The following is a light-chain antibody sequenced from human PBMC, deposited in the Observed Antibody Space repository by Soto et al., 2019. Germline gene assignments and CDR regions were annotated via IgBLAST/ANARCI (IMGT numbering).Light chain of an antibody. CDR3: SSYTSSSTSYVV. CDR1: SSDVGGYNY. CDR2: DVS. Sequence: QSALTQPASVSGSPGQSITISCTGISSDVGGYNYVSWYQQHPGKAPKLMIYDVSNRPSGVSNRFSGSKSGNTASLTISGLQAEDEADYYCSSYTSSSTSYVVFGGGTKLTVL. V-gene: IGLV2-14*01. J-gene: IGLJ2*01.